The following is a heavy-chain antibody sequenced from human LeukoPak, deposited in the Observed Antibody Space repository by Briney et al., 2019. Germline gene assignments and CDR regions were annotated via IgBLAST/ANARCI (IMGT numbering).Heavy chain of an antibody. CDR3: ARGPYSYDSSGAFDI. CDR1: GYSISSGYY. Sequence: SETLSLTCTVSGYSISSGYYWGWIRQPPGKGPEWIGSIYHCGSTYYNPSLKSRVTISVDTSKNQFSLKLSSVTAADTAVYFCARGPYSYDSSGAFDIWGQGTMVTVSS. J-gene: IGHJ3*02. D-gene: IGHD3-22*01. V-gene: IGHV4-38-2*02. CDR2: IYHCGST.